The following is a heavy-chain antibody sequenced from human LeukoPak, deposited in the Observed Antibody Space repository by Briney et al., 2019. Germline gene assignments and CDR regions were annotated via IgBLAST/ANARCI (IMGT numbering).Heavy chain of an antibody. CDR2: IRSKANSYAT. J-gene: IGHJ4*02. CDR1: GFTFSGSA. Sequence: GGSLRLSCAASGFTFSGSAMHWVRQASGKWLEWVGRIRSKANSYATAYAASVKGRLTISRDDSKNTAYLQMNSLKTEDTAVYYCTRRGIVGATEFDYWGQGTLVSVSS. CDR3: TRRGIVGATEFDY. D-gene: IGHD1-26*01. V-gene: IGHV3-73*01.